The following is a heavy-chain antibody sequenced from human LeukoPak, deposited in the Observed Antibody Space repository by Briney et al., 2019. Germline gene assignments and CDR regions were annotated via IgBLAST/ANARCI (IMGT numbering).Heavy chain of an antibody. CDR2: ISGSGGST. V-gene: IGHV3-23*01. CDR1: GFTFSSYA. J-gene: IGHJ4*02. Sequence: PGGSLRLSCAAPGFTFSSYAMSWVRQAPGKGLEWVSAISGSGGSTYYADSVKGRFTISRDNSKNTLYLQMNSLRAEDTAVYYCAKETPTYQLLYPYYFDYWGQGTLVTVSS. CDR3: AKETPTYQLLYPYYFDY. D-gene: IGHD2-2*02.